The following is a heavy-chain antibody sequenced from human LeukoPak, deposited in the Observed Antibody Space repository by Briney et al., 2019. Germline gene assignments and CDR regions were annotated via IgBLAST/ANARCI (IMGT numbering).Heavy chain of an antibody. CDR2: ISGSGDTT. Sequence: GGSLRLFCAASGFTFSSYAMSWVRHATATGLEWVSAISGSGDTTYYADSVKGRFTISRDNSKNTLYLQMNSLRAEDTAVYYCAKDRRVTMVRGVSDWGQGTLVTVSS. J-gene: IGHJ4*02. CDR1: GFTFSSYA. V-gene: IGHV3-23*01. D-gene: IGHD3-10*01. CDR3: AKDRRVTMVRGVSD.